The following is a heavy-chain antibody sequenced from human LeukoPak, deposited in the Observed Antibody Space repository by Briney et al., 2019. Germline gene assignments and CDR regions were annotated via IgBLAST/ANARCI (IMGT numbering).Heavy chain of an antibody. CDR1: GFTVSSNY. V-gene: IGHV3-66*01. Sequence: GGSLRLSCAASGFTVSSNYMSWVRQAPGKGLEWVSVIYSGGSTYYADSVKGRFTISRDNSKNTLYLQMNSLRAEDTAVYYCARERDAGDYLDYRGQGTLVTVSS. D-gene: IGHD4-17*01. J-gene: IGHJ4*02. CDR2: IYSGGST. CDR3: ARERDAGDYLDY.